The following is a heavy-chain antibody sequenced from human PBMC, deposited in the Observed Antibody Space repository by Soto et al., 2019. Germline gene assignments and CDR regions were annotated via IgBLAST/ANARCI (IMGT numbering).Heavy chain of an antibody. CDR3: AREGMTAAALDY. Sequence: SETLSLTCTVSGGSISSGGYYWSWIRQHPGKGLEWIGYIYYSGSTNYNPSLKSRVTISVDTSKNQFSLKLSSVTAADTAVYYCAREGMTAAALDYWGQGTLVTVSS. CDR2: IYYSGST. V-gene: IGHV4-61*08. CDR1: GGSISSGGYY. J-gene: IGHJ4*02. D-gene: IGHD6-13*01.